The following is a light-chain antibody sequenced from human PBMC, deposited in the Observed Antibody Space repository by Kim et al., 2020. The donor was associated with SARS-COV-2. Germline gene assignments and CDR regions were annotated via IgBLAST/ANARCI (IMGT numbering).Light chain of an antibody. J-gene: IGLJ2*01. CDR2: DVS. CDR3: CSYAGSYTVV. Sequence: QSALTQPRSVSGSPGQSVTISCTGTSSDVGGYNYVSWYQHHPGKAPKLMIYDVSKRPSGVPDRFSGSKSGNTASLTISGLQAEDEADYSCCSYAGSYTVVFGGGTQLSV. V-gene: IGLV2-11*01. CDR1: SSDVGGYNY.